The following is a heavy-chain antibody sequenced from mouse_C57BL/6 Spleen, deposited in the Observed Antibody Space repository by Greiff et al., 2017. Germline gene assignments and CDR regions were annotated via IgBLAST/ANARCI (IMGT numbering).Heavy chain of an antibody. CDR1: GYSFTDSN. CDR3: ESPLGYGSSYAWFAY. Sequence: VQLQQSGPELVKPGASVKISCKASGYSFTDSNMNWVKQSNGKSLEWIGVINPNYGTTSYNQKFKGKATLTVDQSSSTAYMQLNSLTSEDSAVYYCESPLGYGSSYAWFAYWGQGTLVTVSA. CDR2: INPNYGTT. J-gene: IGHJ3*01. D-gene: IGHD1-1*01. V-gene: IGHV1-39*01.